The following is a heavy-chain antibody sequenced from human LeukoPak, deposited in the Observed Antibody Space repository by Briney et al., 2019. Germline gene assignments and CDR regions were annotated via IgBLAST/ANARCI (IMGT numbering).Heavy chain of an antibody. J-gene: IGHJ2*01. CDR2: IYYSGST. CDR3: ARRTGTTFYWYFDL. D-gene: IGHD1-7*01. Sequence: SETLSLTCTVSGGSISSSSYYWGWIRQPPGKGLEWIGSIYYSGSTYYNPSLKSRVTISVDTSKNQFSLKLSSVTAADTAVYYCARRTGTTFYWYFDLWGRGTLVTVSS. CDR1: GGSISSSSYY. V-gene: IGHV4-39*01.